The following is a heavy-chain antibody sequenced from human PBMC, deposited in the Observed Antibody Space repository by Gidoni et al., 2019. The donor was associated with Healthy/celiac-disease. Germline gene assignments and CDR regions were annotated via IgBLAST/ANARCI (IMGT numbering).Heavy chain of an antibody. J-gene: IGHJ4*02. CDR2: IIPIFGTA. CDR3: ASSLGVVVAATPGD. V-gene: IGHV1-69*06. CDR1: GGTFSSYA. D-gene: IGHD2-15*01. Sequence: QVQLVQSGAEVKKHGSSVKVSCKASGGTFSSYAISWVRQAPGQGLEWMGGIIPIFGTANYAQKFQGRVTITADKSTSTAYMELSSLRSEDTAVYYCASSLGVVVAATPGDWGQGTLVTVSS.